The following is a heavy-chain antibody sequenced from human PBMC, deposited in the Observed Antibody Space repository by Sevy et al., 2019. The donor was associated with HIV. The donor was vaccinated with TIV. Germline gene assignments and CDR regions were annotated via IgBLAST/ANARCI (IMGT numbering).Heavy chain of an antibody. V-gene: IGHV4-34*01. D-gene: IGHD2-15*01. CDR1: GGSFSGYY. CDR3: ARGSVVVVAATRGFDY. Sequence: SETLSLTCAVYGGSFSGYYWSWIRQPPGKGLEWIGEINHSGSTNYNPSLKSRVTISVDTSKNQFSLKLSSVTAADTAVYYCARGSVVVVAATRGFDYWGQGPLVTVSS. J-gene: IGHJ4*02. CDR2: INHSGST.